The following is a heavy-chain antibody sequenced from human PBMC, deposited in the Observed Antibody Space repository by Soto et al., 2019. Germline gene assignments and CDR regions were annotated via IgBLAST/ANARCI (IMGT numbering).Heavy chain of an antibody. CDR2: INHSRRT. V-gene: IGHV4-34*01. D-gene: IGHD2-15*01. Sequence: SETLSLTCVVYGVSFSAFYWSWIRQPPGKGLQWIGEINHSRRTNHNPSLKSRVTISVDTSKNQFSLKLTSVTAADTAVYYCARPYCTGGSCRYAFDSWGQGTLVTVSS. CDR1: GVSFSAFY. CDR3: ARPYCTGGSCRYAFDS. J-gene: IGHJ4*02.